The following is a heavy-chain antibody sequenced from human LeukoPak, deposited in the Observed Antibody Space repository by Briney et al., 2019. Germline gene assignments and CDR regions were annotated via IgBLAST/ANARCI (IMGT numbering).Heavy chain of an antibody. J-gene: IGHJ4*02. CDR2: ISSSSSYI. D-gene: IGHD1-14*01. CDR1: GFTFSSYS. CDR3: ARDPAGGIDY. V-gene: IGHV3-21*01. Sequence: GGSLRLSCAASGFTFSSYSMNWVRQAPGKGLEWVSSISSSSSYIYYADSVKGRFTISSDNAKNSLYLQMNSLRAEDTAVYYCARDPAGGIDYWGQGTLVTVSS.